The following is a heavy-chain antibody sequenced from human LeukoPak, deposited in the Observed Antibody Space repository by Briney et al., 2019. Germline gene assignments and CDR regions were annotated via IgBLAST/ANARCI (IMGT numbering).Heavy chain of an antibody. D-gene: IGHD1-26*01. Sequence: GGSLRLSCAASGFSFSSYGMNWVRQAPGKGLEWVAVISYDGSNKYYADSVKGRFTISRDNSKNTLYLQMNSLRAEDTAVYYCARGLQLNGAYYYYYGMDVWGQGTTVTVSS. J-gene: IGHJ6*02. CDR2: ISYDGSNK. V-gene: IGHV3-30*03. CDR3: ARGLQLNGAYYYYYGMDV. CDR1: GFSFSSYG.